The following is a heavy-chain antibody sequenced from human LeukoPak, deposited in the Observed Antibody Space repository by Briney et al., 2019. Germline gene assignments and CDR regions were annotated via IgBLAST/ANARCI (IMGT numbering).Heavy chain of an antibody. CDR3: ARVSTEVSLAIDY. Sequence: PGGSLRLSCAASGFTFSSYEMNWVRQAPGKGLEGVSYISSSGSTIYYADSVKGRFTISRDNAKNSLYLQMNSLRAEDTAVYYCARVSTEVSLAIDYWGQGTLVTVST. V-gene: IGHV3-48*03. CDR2: ISSSGSTI. J-gene: IGHJ4*02. CDR1: GFTFSSYE.